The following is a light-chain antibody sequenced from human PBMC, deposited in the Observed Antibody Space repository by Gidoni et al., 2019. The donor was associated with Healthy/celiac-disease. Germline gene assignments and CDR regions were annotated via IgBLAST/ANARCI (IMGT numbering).Light chain of an antibody. J-gene: IGKJ2*01. V-gene: IGKV3-20*01. CDR2: GAS. CDR3: QQYGSSPYT. Sequence: EIVLTQSRGTLSLSPGERATLSCRASQSVSSSYLAWYQQKPGQAPRLLIYGASSRATGIPDRFSGSGSGTDFTLTISRLEPEDFAVYYFQQYGSSPYTFGQGTKLEIK. CDR1: QSVSSSY.